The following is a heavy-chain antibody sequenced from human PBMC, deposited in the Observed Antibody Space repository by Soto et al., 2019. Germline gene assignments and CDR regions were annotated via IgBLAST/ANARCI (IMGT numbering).Heavy chain of an antibody. D-gene: IGHD6-19*01. J-gene: IGHJ4*02. CDR2: IKEDGSEK. Sequence: GGSLRLSCAASGFTFSNYWMSWVRQVPGKGLAWVSNIKEDGSEKYYVDSVKGRFTISRDNAKNSVHLQMNSLRDEDTAVYYCVRFSILVSGRGRGAFFDSWGQGTPVTV. CDR3: VRFSILVSGRGRGAFFDS. CDR1: GFTFSNYW. V-gene: IGHV3-7*03.